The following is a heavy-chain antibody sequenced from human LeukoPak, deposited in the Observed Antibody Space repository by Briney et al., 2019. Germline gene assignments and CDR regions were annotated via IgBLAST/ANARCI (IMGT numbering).Heavy chain of an antibody. J-gene: IGHJ5*02. V-gene: IGHV1-2*02. CDR1: VYTFTGYY. D-gene: IGHD2-2*01. CDR2: INPNSGGT. Sequence: ASVKVSCKASVYTFTGYYMHWVRQAPGQGLEWMVWINPNSGGTNYAQKSQGRVTMTRDTSISTAYMELRSLRSDDTAVYYCSRDLYCRTISGLTVGYNWFDPWGQGTLVTVSS. CDR3: SRDLYCRTISGLTVGYNWFDP.